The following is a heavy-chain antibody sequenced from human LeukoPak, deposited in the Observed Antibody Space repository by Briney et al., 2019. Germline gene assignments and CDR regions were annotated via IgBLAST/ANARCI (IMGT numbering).Heavy chain of an antibody. D-gene: IGHD2-15*01. V-gene: IGHV4-59*08. Sequence: SETLSLTCTVSGGSISSYYWSWIRQPPGKGLEWIGYIYYSGSTNYNPSLKSRVTISVDTSKNQFSLKLSSVTAADTAVYYCARRYCTGGSCYSSFDFWGQGTLVTVSS. CDR2: IYYSGST. CDR3: ARRYCTGGSCYSSFDF. J-gene: IGHJ4*02. CDR1: GGSISSYY.